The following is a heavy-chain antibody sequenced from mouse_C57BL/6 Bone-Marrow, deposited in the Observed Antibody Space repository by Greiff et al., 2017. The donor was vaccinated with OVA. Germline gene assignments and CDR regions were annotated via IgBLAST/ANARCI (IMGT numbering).Heavy chain of an antibody. V-gene: IGHV1-77*01. CDR1: GYTFTDYY. Sequence: QVHVKQSGAELVKPGASVKISCKASGYTFTDYYINWVKQRPGQGLEWIGKIGPGSGSTYYNEKFKGKATLSADKSSSTAYMQLSSLTSEDSAVYFCARAGSSYVWYFDVWGTGTTVTVSS. D-gene: IGHD1-1*01. CDR2: IGPGSGST. J-gene: IGHJ1*03. CDR3: ARAGSSYVWYFDV.